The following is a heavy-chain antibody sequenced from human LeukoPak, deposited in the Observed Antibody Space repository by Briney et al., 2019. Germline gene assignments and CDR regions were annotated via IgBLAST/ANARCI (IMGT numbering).Heavy chain of an antibody. CDR3: AELGITMIGGV. D-gene: IGHD3-10*02. Sequence: GGSLRLSCADSGLTISNNWMSWVRQAPGKGLEWVANIKLEGSEQYYVDSVKGRFTISRDNAKNSLYLQMNSLRAEGTAVYYCAELGITMIGGVWGKGTTVTISS. V-gene: IGHV3-7*01. CDR1: GLTISNNW. CDR2: IKLEGSEQ. J-gene: IGHJ6*04.